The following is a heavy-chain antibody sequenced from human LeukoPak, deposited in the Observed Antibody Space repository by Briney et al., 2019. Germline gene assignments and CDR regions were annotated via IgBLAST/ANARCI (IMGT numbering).Heavy chain of an antibody. Sequence: GGSLRLSCAASGFTVSSNYMSWVRQAPGKGLEWVSVIYSGGSTYYADSVKGRFTISRDNSKNTLYLQMNSLRAEDTAVYYCARLYDGSAYHADHFDYWGQGTLVIVSS. CDR1: GFTVSSNY. J-gene: IGHJ4*02. D-gene: IGHD3-22*01. CDR3: ARLYDGSAYHADHFDY. CDR2: IYSGGST. V-gene: IGHV3-53*01.